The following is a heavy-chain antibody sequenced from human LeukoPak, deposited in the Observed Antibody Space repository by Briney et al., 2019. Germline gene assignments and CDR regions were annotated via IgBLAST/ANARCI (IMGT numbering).Heavy chain of an antibody. D-gene: IGHD6-6*01. Sequence: ASVKVSCKASGYTFTSYGISWVRQAPGQGLEWMGWISAYNGNTNYAQKLQGRVTMTTDTSTSTAYMELRSLRSDDTAVYYCARHWGYSSSPTYFDYWGQGTLVTVSS. CDR3: ARHWGYSSSPTYFDY. J-gene: IGHJ4*02. CDR2: ISAYNGNT. V-gene: IGHV1-18*01. CDR1: GYTFTSYG.